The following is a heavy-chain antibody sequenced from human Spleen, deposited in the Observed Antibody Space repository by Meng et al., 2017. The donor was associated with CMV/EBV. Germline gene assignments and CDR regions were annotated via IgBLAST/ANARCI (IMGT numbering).Heavy chain of an antibody. V-gene: IGHV3-21*04. D-gene: IGHD3-22*01. CDR2: ISSSSNYI. CDR1: GFTFSSYS. Sequence: GESLKISCAASGFTFSSYSMNWVRQAPGKGLEWVSSISSSSNYIFYADSVKGRFTISRDNARRSLYLQMNSLRAEDTALYYCAKDGYGLHLTVRSFFDSWGQGTLVTVSS. CDR3: AKDGYGLHLTVRSFFDS. J-gene: IGHJ4*02.